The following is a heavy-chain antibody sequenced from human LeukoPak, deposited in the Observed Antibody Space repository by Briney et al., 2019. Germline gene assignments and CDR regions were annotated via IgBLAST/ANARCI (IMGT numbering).Heavy chain of an antibody. J-gene: IGHJ3*02. CDR3: ARTYDFGRGPPGDAFDN. Sequence: PGGSLRLSCAASGFTFTIFGLNWVRQAPGKGPGWVSYIDARSGITYYADSVQGRFTISRDDARESVFLQMDGLRVDDTAVYYCARTYDFGRGPPGDAFDNWGPGTWVIVSA. CDR2: IDARSGIT. V-gene: IGHV3-48*01. CDR1: GFTFTIFG. D-gene: IGHD3-3*01.